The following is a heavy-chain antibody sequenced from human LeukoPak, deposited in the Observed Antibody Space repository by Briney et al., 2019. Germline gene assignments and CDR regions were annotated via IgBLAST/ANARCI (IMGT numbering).Heavy chain of an antibody. CDR3: ANLIAVAGTGGDY. CDR2: INPNSGGT. Sequence: ASVKVSFKASGYTFTGYYMHWVRQAPGQGLEWMGWINPNSGGTNYAQKFQGRVTMTRDTSISTAYMELSRLRSDDRAVYYCANLIAVAGTGGDYWGQGTLVTVSS. CDR1: GYTFTGYY. D-gene: IGHD6-19*01. J-gene: IGHJ4*02. V-gene: IGHV1-2*02.